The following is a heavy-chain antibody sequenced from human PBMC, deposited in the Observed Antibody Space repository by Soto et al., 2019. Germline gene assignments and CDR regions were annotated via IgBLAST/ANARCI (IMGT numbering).Heavy chain of an antibody. V-gene: IGHV3-23*01. J-gene: IGHJ4*02. CDR3: AKAEKSSAVAGYFDS. CDR2: ISGSGGIT. Sequence: GGSLRLSCAASGFTFSDYAMAWVRQVPGKGLEWVSAISGSGGITYYADSVKGRFTISRDNSKNTLYLQMNSLRAEDTAVYYCAKAEKSSAVAGYFDSWGQGTLVTVSS. CDR1: GFTFSDYA. D-gene: IGHD6-19*01.